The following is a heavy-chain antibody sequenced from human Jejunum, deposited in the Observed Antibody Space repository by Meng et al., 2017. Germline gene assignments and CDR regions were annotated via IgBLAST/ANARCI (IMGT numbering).Heavy chain of an antibody. V-gene: IGHV4-4*02. CDR3: ARHGAAPYFDD. CDR1: GRSRSNSSW. CDR2: ISLSGSP. J-gene: IGHJ4*02. Sequence: VRREAAGAGLVNPSGTLSLTCAVYGRSRSNSSWWSWVRQPPGKGLEWIGEISLSGSPSYNPSLRTRVTISIDTSRNQFSLSLSSVTAADTAVYYCARHGAAPYFDDWGQGSLVTVSS. D-gene: IGHD2-15*01.